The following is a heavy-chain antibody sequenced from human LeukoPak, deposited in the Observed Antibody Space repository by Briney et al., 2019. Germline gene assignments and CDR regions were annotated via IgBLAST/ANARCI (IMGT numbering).Heavy chain of an antibody. CDR1: GFTFSSYA. D-gene: IGHD3-16*01. J-gene: IGHJ4*02. CDR2: ISGSGGST. CDR3: AKDPHVWRTVMSYFDY. Sequence: PGGSLRLSCAASGFTFSSYAMSWVRQAPGKGLEWVSAISGSGGSTYYADSVKGRFTISRDNSKNTLYLQMNSLRAEDTAVYYCAKDPHVWRTVMSYFDYWGQGTLVTVSS. V-gene: IGHV3-23*01.